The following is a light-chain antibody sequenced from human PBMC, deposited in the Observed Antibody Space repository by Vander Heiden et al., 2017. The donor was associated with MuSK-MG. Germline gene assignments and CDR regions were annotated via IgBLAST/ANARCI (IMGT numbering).Light chain of an antibody. CDR3: QQDGSSPIT. J-gene: IGKJ4*01. CDR1: QSVSSSY. Sequence: EIVLTQSPGTLSLSPGERATLSCRASQSVSSSYLAWYQQKPGQAPRLLIYGASSRATGIPDRFSGSGSGTDFTLTISRLTPEDFAVYYCQQDGSSPITFGGGTKVEIK. CDR2: GAS. V-gene: IGKV3-20*01.